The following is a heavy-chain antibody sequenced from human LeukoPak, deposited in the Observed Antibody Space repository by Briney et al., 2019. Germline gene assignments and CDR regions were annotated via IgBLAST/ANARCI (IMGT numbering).Heavy chain of an antibody. CDR1: GYTFTSYG. D-gene: IGHD3-22*01. Sequence: GASVKVSCKASGYTFTSYGISWVRQAPGQGLEWMGWINPNSGGTNYAQKFQGRVTMTRDTSISTAYMELSRLRSDDTAVYYCARVKAGDSSGYYYSPFLPHFDYWGQGTLVTVSS. CDR3: ARVKAGDSSGYYYSPFLPHFDY. CDR2: INPNSGGT. V-gene: IGHV1-2*02. J-gene: IGHJ4*02.